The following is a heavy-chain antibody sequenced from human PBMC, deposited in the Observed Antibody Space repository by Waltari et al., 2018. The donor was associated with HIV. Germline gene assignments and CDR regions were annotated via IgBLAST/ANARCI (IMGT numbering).Heavy chain of an antibody. D-gene: IGHD5-18*01. J-gene: IGHJ6*01. Sequence: QLLQSGDETRKPGASVKISCKASGYDFTSLGITWVRRAPGVGLVWGGWIWAYDGNSDVDRKFKDRVSLTTDSSTTTAFLEVRSLKLDDTAIYYCARGGGSWIQETHYYKAFDVWGHGTTVIVSS. CDR3: ARGGGSWIQETHYYKAFDV. CDR2: IWAYDGNS. CDR1: GYDFTSLG. V-gene: IGHV1-18*01.